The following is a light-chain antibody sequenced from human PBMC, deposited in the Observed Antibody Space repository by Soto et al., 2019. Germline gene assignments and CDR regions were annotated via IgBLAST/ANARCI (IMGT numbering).Light chain of an antibody. CDR1: QSVSSY. Sequence: EIVLTQSPATLSLSPGERATLSCRASQSVSSYLAWYQQKPGQAPRLLIYDASNRATGIPARFSGSGSGTDFTLTISSLEPEDFAGYYCQPRSQFITLGQGTRLEIK. CDR2: DAS. CDR3: QPRSQFIT. V-gene: IGKV3-11*01. J-gene: IGKJ5*01.